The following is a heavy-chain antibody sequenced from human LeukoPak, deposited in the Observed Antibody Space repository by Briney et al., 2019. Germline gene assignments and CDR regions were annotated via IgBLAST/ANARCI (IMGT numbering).Heavy chain of an antibody. CDR2: ISWNSGSI. Sequence: PGRSLRLSCAASGFTFDDYAMHWVRQAPGKGLEWVSGISWNSGSISYADSVKGRFTISRDNAKNSLYLQMNSMRAEDAAVYYCANSRGVTRSGRYCSSTSCYAPYYFDYWGQGTLVTVSS. J-gene: IGHJ4*02. CDR3: ANSRGVTRSGRYCSSTSCYAPYYFDY. D-gene: IGHD2-2*01. V-gene: IGHV3-9*01. CDR1: GFTFDDYA.